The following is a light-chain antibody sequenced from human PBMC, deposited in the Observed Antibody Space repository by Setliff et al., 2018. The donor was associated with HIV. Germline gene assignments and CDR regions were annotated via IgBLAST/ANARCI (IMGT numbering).Light chain of an antibody. Sequence: QSALTQPASVSGSPGQAITISCIGSSSDVGGYNYVSWNQQHPGKAPKVIIYEVTNRPSGVSHRFSGSKSGNMASLTISGLQAEDEADYYCSSYTTNNTQVFGTGTRSPS. V-gene: IGLV2-14*03. CDR1: SSDVGGYNY. J-gene: IGLJ1*01. CDR2: EVT. CDR3: SSYTTNNTQV.